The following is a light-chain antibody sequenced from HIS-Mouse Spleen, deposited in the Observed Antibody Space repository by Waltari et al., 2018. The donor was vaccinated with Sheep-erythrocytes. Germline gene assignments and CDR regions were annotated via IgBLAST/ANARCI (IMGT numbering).Light chain of an antibody. J-gene: IGLJ2*01. CDR2: QDS. CDR1: KLGDKY. Sequence: SYELTQSPSVSVSPGQTASITCSGDKLGDKYACWYQQKPGQSPVLVIYQDSKRPSGIPGRFSGSNSGNTATLTISGTQAMDEADYYCQAWDSSTEVFGGGTKLTVL. V-gene: IGLV3-1*01. CDR3: QAWDSSTEV.